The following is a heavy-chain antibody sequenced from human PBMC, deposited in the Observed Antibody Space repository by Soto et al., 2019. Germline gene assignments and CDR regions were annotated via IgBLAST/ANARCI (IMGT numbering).Heavy chain of an antibody. V-gene: IGHV4-38-2*01. CDR2: IFHRGTT. CDR3: ARSGDPFYFDF. CDR1: GYSITSGHY. J-gene: IGHJ4*01. Sequence: SETLSLTYAVSGYSITSGHYWGWIRQPPGKGLEWIATIFHRGTTYYNPSLKSRVTMSVDTSKNEFSLKLSSVTAADTAVYYCARSGDPFYFDFWGHGTLVTVSS. D-gene: IGHD3-10*01.